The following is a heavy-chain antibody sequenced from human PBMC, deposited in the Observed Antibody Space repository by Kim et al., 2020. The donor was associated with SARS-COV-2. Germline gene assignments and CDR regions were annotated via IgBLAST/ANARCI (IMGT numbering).Heavy chain of an antibody. CDR1: GGTFSSYA. Sequence: SVKVSCKASGGTFSSYAISWVRQAPGQGLEWMGGIIPIFGTANYAQKFQGRVTITADESTSTAYMELSSLRSEDTAVYYCARGPRGATTDYYYGMDVWGQGTTVTVSS. J-gene: IGHJ6*02. CDR2: IIPIFGTA. CDR3: ARGPRGATTDYYYGMDV. V-gene: IGHV1-69*13. D-gene: IGHD1-26*01.